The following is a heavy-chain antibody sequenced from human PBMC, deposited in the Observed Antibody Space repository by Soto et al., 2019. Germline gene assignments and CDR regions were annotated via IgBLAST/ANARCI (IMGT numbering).Heavy chain of an antibody. Sequence: SVKVSCKASGGTFSSYAISWVRQAPGQGLEWMGGIIPIFGTANYAQKFQGRVTITADESTSTAYMELSSLRSEDTAVYYCAREIAAAGAIDYWGQGTLVTVSS. CDR2: IIPIFGTA. CDR3: AREIAAAGAIDY. J-gene: IGHJ4*02. CDR1: GGTFSSYA. D-gene: IGHD6-13*01. V-gene: IGHV1-69*13.